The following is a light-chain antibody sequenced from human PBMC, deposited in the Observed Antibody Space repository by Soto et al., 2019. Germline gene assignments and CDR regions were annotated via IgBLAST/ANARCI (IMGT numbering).Light chain of an antibody. V-gene: IGKV3-11*01. CDR2: GAS. Sequence: EIVLTQSPATLSLSPGDRATLSCRASQSVSRYLAWYQQKPGQAPRLLIYGASERATGIPARFSGSGSGTDFTLTSSSLEPEDFAVYYCQQRSNWTFGQGTKVEIK. CDR1: QSVSRY. CDR3: QQRSNWT. J-gene: IGKJ1*01.